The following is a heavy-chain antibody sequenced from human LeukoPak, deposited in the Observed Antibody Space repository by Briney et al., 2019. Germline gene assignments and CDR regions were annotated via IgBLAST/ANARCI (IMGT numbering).Heavy chain of an antibody. V-gene: IGHV1-18*04. D-gene: IGHD2-15*01. CDR3: ARDCSGGSCYSPLVDY. CDR2: SSAYNGNT. Sequence: ASVKVSCKASGYTFTSYGISWVRQAPGQGLEWMGWSSAYNGNTNYAQKLQGRVTMTTDTSTSTAYMELRSLRSDDTAVYYCARDCSGGSCYSPLVDYWGQGTLVTVSS. J-gene: IGHJ4*02. CDR1: GYTFTSYG.